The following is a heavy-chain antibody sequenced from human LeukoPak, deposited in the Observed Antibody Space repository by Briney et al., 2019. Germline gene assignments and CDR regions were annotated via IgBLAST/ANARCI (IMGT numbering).Heavy chain of an antibody. CDR2: INPNSGGT. CDR1: GYTFTGYY. Sequence: ASVKVSCKASGYTFTGYYMHWVRQAPGQGLEWMGWINPNSGGTNYAQKFQGRVTMTRDTSISTAYMELSRLRSDDTAVYYCAKVLGYCSSTSCLYYFDYLGQGTLVTVSS. V-gene: IGHV1-2*02. CDR3: AKVLGYCSSTSCLYYFDY. D-gene: IGHD2-2*01. J-gene: IGHJ4*02.